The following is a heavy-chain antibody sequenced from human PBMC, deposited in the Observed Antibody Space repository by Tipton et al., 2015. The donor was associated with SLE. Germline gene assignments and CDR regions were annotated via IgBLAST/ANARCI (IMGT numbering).Heavy chain of an antibody. J-gene: IGHJ3*02. D-gene: IGHD2-15*01. Sequence: QSGPEVKEPGESLKISCQASGYTFTSYWIGWVRQMPGKGLEWMGIIYPRDSDTRYSPSFQGQVTISADKSISTAYLQWSSLKASDTAMYYCARQGVVAALGHAFDIWGQGTMVTVSS. V-gene: IGHV5-51*01. CDR1: GYTFTSYW. CDR3: ARQGVVAALGHAFDI. CDR2: IYPRDSDT.